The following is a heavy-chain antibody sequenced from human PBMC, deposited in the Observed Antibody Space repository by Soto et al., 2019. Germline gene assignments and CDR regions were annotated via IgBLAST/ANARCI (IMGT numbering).Heavy chain of an antibody. CDR3: AREGPAAPYYYYGMDV. J-gene: IGHJ6*02. CDR2: INSDGSST. Sequence: PGGSLRLFCAASGLTFSSYWMHWVRQAPGKGLVWVSRINSDGSSTSYADSVKGRFTISRDNAKNTLYLQMNSLRAEDTAVYYCAREGPAAPYYYYGMDVWGQGTTVTVSS. V-gene: IGHV3-74*01. D-gene: IGHD2-2*01. CDR1: GLTFSSYW.